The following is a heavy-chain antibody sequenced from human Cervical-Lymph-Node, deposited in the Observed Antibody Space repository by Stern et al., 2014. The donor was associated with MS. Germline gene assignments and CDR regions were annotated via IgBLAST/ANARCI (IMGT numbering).Heavy chain of an antibody. D-gene: IGHD5-24*01. CDR3: ARDPHRRDGHNFDY. J-gene: IGHJ4*02. V-gene: IGHV3-11*01. CDR1: GFTFSDFY. CDR2: ISSTGTTM. Sequence: VQLVESGGGLVKPGGSLRLSCETSGFTFSDFYMNWIRQAPGKGLEWVSYISSTGTTMYYAESVKGRFTISRDNAKNSLYLHMNSLRAEDTAVYYCARDPHRRDGHNFDYWGQGALVTVSS.